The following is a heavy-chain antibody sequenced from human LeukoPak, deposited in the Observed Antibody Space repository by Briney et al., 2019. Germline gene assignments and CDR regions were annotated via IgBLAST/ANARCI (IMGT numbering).Heavy chain of an antibody. CDR3: ARDTRGYYRLGD. V-gene: IGHV3-48*03. CDR2: ISSCGSTI. J-gene: IGHJ4*02. Sequence: GGSLRLSCAASGFTFSSYEMNWVRRAPGKGLEWVSHISSCGSTIYYADSVKGRFTISRDNAKNSLYLQMNSLRAEDTAVYYCARDTRGYYRLGDWGQGTLVTVSS. D-gene: IGHD3-22*01. CDR1: GFTFSSYE.